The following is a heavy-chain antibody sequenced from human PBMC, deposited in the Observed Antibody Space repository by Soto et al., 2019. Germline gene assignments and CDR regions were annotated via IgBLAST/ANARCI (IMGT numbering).Heavy chain of an antibody. Sequence: GGSLRLSCAASGFTFSNTWMTWVRQAPGKGLEWVGHIKSKTDDTTTDYAAPVKGRFTISRDDSENTLYLQMKSLKTEDTAVYYCTTSGFRYDFWSGYYSNDYWGQGTLVTVSS. V-gene: IGHV3-15*07. D-gene: IGHD3-3*01. CDR3: TTSGFRYDFWSGYYSNDY. J-gene: IGHJ4*02. CDR1: GFTFSNTW. CDR2: IKSKTDDTTT.